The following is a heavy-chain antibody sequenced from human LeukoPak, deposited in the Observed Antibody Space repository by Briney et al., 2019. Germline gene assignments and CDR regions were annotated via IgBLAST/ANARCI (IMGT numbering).Heavy chain of an antibody. D-gene: IGHD2-15*01. CDR3: ARAALGYCSGGTCYPEKIDY. V-gene: IGHV4-39*07. Sequence: SETLSLTCTVSGGSISSSSYYWGWIRQPPGKGLEWIGSIYYSGSTYYNPSLKSRVTISVDTSKNQFSLKLSSVTAADTAVYYCARAALGYCSGGTCYPEKIDYWGQGTLVTVSS. CDR2: IYYSGST. J-gene: IGHJ4*02. CDR1: GGSISSSSYY.